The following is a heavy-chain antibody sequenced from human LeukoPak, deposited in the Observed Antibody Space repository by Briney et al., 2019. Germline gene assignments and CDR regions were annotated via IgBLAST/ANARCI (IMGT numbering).Heavy chain of an antibody. CDR3: AKSDRPYYDFWSGGHYYYGMDV. Sequence: GGSLRLSCAASGFTFSRSGMHWVRQAPGKGLEWVAVISNDGGRKYYADPVKGRFTISRDNSKNTLYLQMNSLRAEDTAVYYCAKSDRPYYDFWSGGHYYYGMDVWGQGTTVTVSS. V-gene: IGHV3-30*18. CDR2: ISNDGGRK. CDR1: GFTFSRSG. D-gene: IGHD3-3*01. J-gene: IGHJ6*02.